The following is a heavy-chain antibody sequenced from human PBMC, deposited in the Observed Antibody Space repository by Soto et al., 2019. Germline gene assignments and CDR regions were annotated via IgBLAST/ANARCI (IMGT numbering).Heavy chain of an antibody. V-gene: IGHV1-2*03. J-gene: IGHJ4*02. CDR1: GSTFTGSY. CDR2: INPNSGGT. Sequence: VASVKVSCKASGSTFTGSYMPWVLQAPGQGLEWMEWINPNSGGTNYAQKFQGRVTMTRDTSISTAYKELSRLRSDDTAVYYCARDSYGYVDDYWGQGTLVTAPQ. CDR3: ARDSYGYVDDY. D-gene: IGHD5-18*01.